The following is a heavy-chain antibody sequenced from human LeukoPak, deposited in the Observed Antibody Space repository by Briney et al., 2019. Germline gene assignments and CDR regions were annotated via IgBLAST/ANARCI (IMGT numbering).Heavy chain of an antibody. V-gene: IGHV3-21*01. Sequence: PGGSLRLSCAASGFTFSSYSMNWVRQAPGKGLEWVSSISSSSSYIYCADSVKGRFTISRDNAKNSLYLQMNSLRAEDTAVYYCASLYCSSTSCLLWGQGTLVTVSS. D-gene: IGHD2-2*01. CDR1: GFTFSSYS. CDR2: ISSSSSYI. J-gene: IGHJ4*02. CDR3: ASLYCSSTSCLL.